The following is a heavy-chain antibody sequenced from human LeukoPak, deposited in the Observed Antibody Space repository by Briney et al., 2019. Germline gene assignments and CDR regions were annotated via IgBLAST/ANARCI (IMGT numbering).Heavy chain of an antibody. D-gene: IGHD5-18*01. Sequence: GGSLRLSCAASGFTVSSNYMSWVRQAPGKGLEWVSVIYSGGSTYYADSVKGRFTISRDNSKNTLSLQMNSLRAEDTAVYYCARGPLPYGYLDYWGQGTLVTVSS. CDR3: ARGPLPYGYLDY. CDR2: IYSGGST. CDR1: GFTVSSNY. J-gene: IGHJ4*02. V-gene: IGHV3-53*01.